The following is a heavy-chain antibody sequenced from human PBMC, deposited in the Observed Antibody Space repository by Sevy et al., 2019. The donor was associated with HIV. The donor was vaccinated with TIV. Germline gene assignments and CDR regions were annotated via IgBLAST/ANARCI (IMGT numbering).Heavy chain of an antibody. CDR1: GFTFSNYA. V-gene: IGHV3-23*01. CDR3: AGAGYDSSGSFDAFDI. J-gene: IGHJ3*02. Sequence: GGSLRLSCTGSGFTFSNYAMNWVRQAPGKGLEWVSTIFRSGDVTYYADSVKGRFTISRDNSRNKLFLQMKSLRAEDTAVYYCAGAGYDSSGSFDAFDIWGQGTMVTVSS. CDR2: IFRSGDVT. D-gene: IGHD3-22*01.